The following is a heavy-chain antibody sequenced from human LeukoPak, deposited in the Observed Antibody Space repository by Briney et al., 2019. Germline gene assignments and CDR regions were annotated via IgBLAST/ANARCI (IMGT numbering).Heavy chain of an antibody. J-gene: IGHJ4*02. CDR3: ARRVRFLEWLSSYYFDY. CDR1: GGSISSSSYY. D-gene: IGHD3-3*01. CDR2: IYYSGST. Sequence: SGTLSLTCTVSGGSISSSSYYWGWIRQPPGKGLEWIGSIYYSGSTYYNPSLKSRATISVDTSKSQFSLRLTSVTAADTAVYYCARRVRFLEWLSSYYFDYWGQGTLVTVSS. V-gene: IGHV4-39*01.